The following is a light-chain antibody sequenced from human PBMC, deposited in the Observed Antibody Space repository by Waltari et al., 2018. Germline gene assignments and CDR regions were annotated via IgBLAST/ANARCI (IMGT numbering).Light chain of an antibody. Sequence: TLSVRASQSMVSSSLACYQQKPGQAPRLVIYLASRRASGIPDRFSGSASGTDFSLTISRREPEGFAVYYCQQHGTLPAAFGQGTKVESK. J-gene: IGKJ1*01. CDR2: LAS. CDR3: QQHGTLPAA. CDR1: QSMVSSS. V-gene: IGKV3-20*01.